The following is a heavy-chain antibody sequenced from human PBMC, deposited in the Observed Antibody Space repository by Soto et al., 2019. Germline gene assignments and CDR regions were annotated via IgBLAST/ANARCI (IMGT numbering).Heavy chain of an antibody. Sequence: SVKVSCKASGGTFSSYAISWVRQAPGQGLEWMGGIIPIFGTANYAQKFQGRVTITADESTSTAYMELSSLRSEDTAVYYCASWVEMATSKAYYGMDVWGQGTTVPVSS. CDR2: IIPIFGTA. CDR3: ASWVEMATSKAYYGMDV. D-gene: IGHD5-12*01. V-gene: IGHV1-69*13. CDR1: GGTFSSYA. J-gene: IGHJ6*02.